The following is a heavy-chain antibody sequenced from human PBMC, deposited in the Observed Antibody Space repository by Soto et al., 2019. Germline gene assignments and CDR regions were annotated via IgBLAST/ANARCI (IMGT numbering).Heavy chain of an antibody. V-gene: IGHV3-48*03. Sequence: EVQLMESGGGLVQPRGSLRLSCAASGFTFRSYEMNWVRQAPGKGLEWVSYIGRSGTNIYDADSVKGRFTISRDNAKKTLNLQMHSLRAEDTAVYYCDTGYYFDHWGQGTLVTVFS. D-gene: IGHD7-27*01. J-gene: IGHJ4*02. CDR1: GFTFRSYE. CDR2: IGRSGTNI. CDR3: DTGYYFDH.